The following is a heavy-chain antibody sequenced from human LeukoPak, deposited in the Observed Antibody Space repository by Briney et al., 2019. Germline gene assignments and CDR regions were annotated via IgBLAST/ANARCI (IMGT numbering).Heavy chain of an antibody. CDR3: ARGRRQQLAPNYYYYYGMGV. D-gene: IGHD6-13*01. CDR2: INHSGST. V-gene: IGHV4-34*01. Sequence: SETLSLTCAVYGGSFSGYYWSWIRQPPGKGLEWIGEINHSGSTNYNPSLKSRVTISVDTSKNQFSLKLSSVTAADTAVYYCARGRRQQLAPNYYYYYGMGVWGQGTTVTVSS. J-gene: IGHJ6*02. CDR1: GGSFSGYY.